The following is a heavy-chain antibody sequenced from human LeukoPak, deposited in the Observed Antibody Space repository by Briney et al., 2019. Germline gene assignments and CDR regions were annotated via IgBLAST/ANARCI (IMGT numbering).Heavy chain of an antibody. CDR1: GYTFTSYG. CDR2: ISAYNGNT. D-gene: IGHD3-9*01. Sequence: ASVTVSCTASGYTFTSYGISWVRQAPGQGLEWMGWISAYNGNTNYAQKLQGRVTMTTDTSTSTAYMELRSLRSDDTAVYYCARSYYDILTGYYRRAFDYWGQGTLVTVSS. J-gene: IGHJ4*02. CDR3: ARSYYDILTGYYRRAFDY. V-gene: IGHV1-18*01.